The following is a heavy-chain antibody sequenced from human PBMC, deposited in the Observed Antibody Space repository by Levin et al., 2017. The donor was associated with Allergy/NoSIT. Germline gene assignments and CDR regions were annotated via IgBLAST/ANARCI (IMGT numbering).Heavy chain of an antibody. V-gene: IGHV5-51*01. Sequence: GESLKISCKGSGYNFGNYWIGWVRLMPGKGLEWMGVIYPGDSDTRYSPSFQGEVTISADKSISTAYLQWSSLKASDSAIYYCARRGPSQGWFDPWGQGTLVTVSS. CDR3: ARRGPSQGWFDP. CDR1: GYNFGNYW. J-gene: IGHJ5*02. D-gene: IGHD3-16*01. CDR2: IYPGDSDT.